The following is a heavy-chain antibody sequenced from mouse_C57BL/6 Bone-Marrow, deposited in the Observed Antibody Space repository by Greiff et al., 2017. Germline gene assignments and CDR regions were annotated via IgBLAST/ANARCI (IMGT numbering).Heavy chain of an antibody. CDR2: IYPRSGST. J-gene: IGHJ1*03. CDR1: GYTFTSYG. CDR3: AREDYDSSLYWDYDV. Sequence: QVQLQQSGAELARPGASVKLSCKASGYTFTSYGISWVKQRTGQGLEWIGEIYPRSGSTSYNEKFKGKATLTADKSSSTAYMELRSLTSEDSAVYFCAREDYDSSLYWDYDVWGTGTTVTVSS. D-gene: IGHD1-1*01. V-gene: IGHV1-81*01.